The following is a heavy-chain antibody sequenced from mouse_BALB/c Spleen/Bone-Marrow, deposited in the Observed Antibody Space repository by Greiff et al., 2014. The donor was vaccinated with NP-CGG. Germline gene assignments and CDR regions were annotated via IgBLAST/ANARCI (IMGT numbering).Heavy chain of an antibody. J-gene: IGHJ4*01. CDR3: PRYGYGSSNYAMDD. D-gene: IGHD1-1*01. CDR2: ISTYSGNT. V-gene: IGHV1S137*01. Sequence: MHWVKQMHAKSLEWIGVISTYSGNTNYNQKIKGKATMNVDKSSSTSYMELDSLTSDVFAIYSCPRYGYGSSNYAMDDWCQGPSVTASS.